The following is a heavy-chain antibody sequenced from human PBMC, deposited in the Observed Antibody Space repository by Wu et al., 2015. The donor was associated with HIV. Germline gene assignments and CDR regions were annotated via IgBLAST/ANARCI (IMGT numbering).Heavy chain of an antibody. Sequence: QVQLVQSGAEVKKPGASVKVSCKASGYTFTGYYMHWVRQAPGQGLEWMGWINPNSGGTNYAQKFQGRVTMTRDTSISTAYMELSRLRSDDTAVYYCQGAITSGSGSYPGSFDIWGQGTMVTVSS. CDR3: QGAITSGSGSYPGSFDI. CDR1: GYTFTGYY. D-gene: IGHD3-10*01. J-gene: IGHJ3*02. V-gene: IGHV1-2*02. CDR2: INPNSGGT.